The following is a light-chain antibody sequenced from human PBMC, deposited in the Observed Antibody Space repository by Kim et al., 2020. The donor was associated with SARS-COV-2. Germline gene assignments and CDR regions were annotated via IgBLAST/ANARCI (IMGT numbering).Light chain of an antibody. CDR1: ALPRKQ. CDR2: KDS. Sequence: SPGQTARITCSGEALPRKQTYWYQQKSGQAPLLLIYKDSERPSGIPGRFSGSSSGTTVTLTISGVQAEDDADYYCQSADGSGTYVFGTGTKVTVL. CDR3: QSADGSGTYV. J-gene: IGLJ1*01. V-gene: IGLV3-25*03.